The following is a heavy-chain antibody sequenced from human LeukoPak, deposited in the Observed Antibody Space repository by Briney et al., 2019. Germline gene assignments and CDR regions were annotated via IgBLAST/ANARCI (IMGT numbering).Heavy chain of an antibody. D-gene: IGHD6-6*01. J-gene: IGHJ4*02. CDR3: TTDRAIAVRPLFDF. CDR1: VFTFTNAW. Sequence: GGSLRLSCAASVFTFTNAWMGWVRQAPGKGLEWVGRIKSKTDGGTTEYAAPVKGRFTISRDDSKNTLYLQMNSLKIEDTGVYYCTTDRAIAVRPLFDFWGQGTLVSVSS. V-gene: IGHV3-15*01. CDR2: IKSKTDGGTT.